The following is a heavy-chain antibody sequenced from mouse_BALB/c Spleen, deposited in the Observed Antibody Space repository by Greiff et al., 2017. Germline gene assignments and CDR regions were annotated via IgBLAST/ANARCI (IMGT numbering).Heavy chain of an antibody. CDR3: ARQYGNYVWYFDV. D-gene: IGHD2-10*02. V-gene: IGHV5-12-1*01. CDR1: GFAFSSYD. Sequence: EVKLVESGGGLVKPGGSLKLSCAASGFAFSSYDMSWVRQTPEKRLEWVAYISSGGGSTYYPDTVKGRFTISRDNAKNTLYLQMSSLKSEDTAMYYCARQYGNYVWYFDVWGAGTTVTVSS. J-gene: IGHJ1*01. CDR2: ISSGGGST.